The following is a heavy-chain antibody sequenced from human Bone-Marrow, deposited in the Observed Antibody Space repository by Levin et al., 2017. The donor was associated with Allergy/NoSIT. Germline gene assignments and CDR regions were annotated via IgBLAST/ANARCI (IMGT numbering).Heavy chain of an antibody. J-gene: IGHJ5*02. D-gene: IGHD6-19*01. V-gene: IGHV4-59*08. CDR3: ARHNSSGWYYWFDP. Sequence: SETLSLTCTVSGGSISSYYWSWIRQPPGKGLEWIGYIYYSGSTNYNPSLKSRVTISVDTSKNQFSLKLSSVTAADTAVYYCARHNSSGWYYWFDPWGQGTLVTVSS. CDR2: IYYSGST. CDR1: GGSISSYY.